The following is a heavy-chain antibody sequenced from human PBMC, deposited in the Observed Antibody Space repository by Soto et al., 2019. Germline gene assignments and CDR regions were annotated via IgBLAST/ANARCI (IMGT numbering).Heavy chain of an antibody. CDR1: GYTFAIYA. Sequence: QVQLVQAGAEVKKPGASVKVSCKASGYTFAIYAISWMRQAPGQGLEWMGWISAYNGNTNYAQKLQGRVTMTTDTSTSTAYMEPRSLKSDDTAVYYCARDPPPTYYWGQGTLVTVSS. CDR2: ISAYNGNT. CDR3: ARDPPPTYY. V-gene: IGHV1-18*01. J-gene: IGHJ4*02.